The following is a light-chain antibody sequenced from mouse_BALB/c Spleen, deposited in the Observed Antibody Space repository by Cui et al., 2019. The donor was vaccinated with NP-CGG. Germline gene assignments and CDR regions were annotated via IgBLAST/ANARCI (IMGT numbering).Light chain of an antibody. CDR1: TGPVTTSNY. J-gene: IGLJ1*01. CDR3: ALWYSNHWV. CDR2: GTK. V-gene: IGLV1*01. Sequence: QAVVTQESALTTSPGETVTYTCRSSTGPVTTSNYANWVQVKPNHLFTGLIGGTKNRAQGVPAKFSGSLIGDKAALTITGAQTEDEAIYFCALWYSNHWVFGGGTKLTVL.